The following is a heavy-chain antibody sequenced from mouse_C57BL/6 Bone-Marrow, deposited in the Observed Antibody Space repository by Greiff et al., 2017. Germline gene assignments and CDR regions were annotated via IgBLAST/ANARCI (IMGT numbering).Heavy chain of an antibody. D-gene: IGHD2-1*01. CDR2: IRSKSNNYAT. CDR1: GFSFNTYA. CDR3: VRQGGNYGWFAY. J-gene: IGHJ3*01. Sequence: DVHLVESGGGLVQPKGSLKLSCAASGFSFNTYAMNWVRQAPGKGLEWVARIRSKSNNYATYYADSVKDRFTISRDDSESMLYLQMNNLKTEDTAMYYCVRQGGNYGWFAYWGQGTLVTVSA. V-gene: IGHV10-1*01.